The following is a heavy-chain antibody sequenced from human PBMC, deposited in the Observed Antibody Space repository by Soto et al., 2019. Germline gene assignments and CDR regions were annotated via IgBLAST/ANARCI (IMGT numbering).Heavy chain of an antibody. CDR2: INVGDDKT. CDR3: ARAQYDYIWGSYHPFDQ. J-gene: IGHJ4*02. Sequence: QVQLVQSRAEVKKPGASVRLSCKVSGKSFDNFAVHWVRQTPGQRPEWMGRINVGDDKTKYSEKFQGRVIVSYDTSATTAYMELRALSSEDTAVYYCARAQYDYIWGSYHPFDQWAQVAQVTVAS. D-gene: IGHD3-16*02. V-gene: IGHV1-3*01. CDR1: GKSFDNFA.